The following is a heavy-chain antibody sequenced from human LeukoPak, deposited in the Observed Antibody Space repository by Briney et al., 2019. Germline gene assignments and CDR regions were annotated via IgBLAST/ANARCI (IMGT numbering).Heavy chain of an antibody. Sequence: SVKVSCKASGGTFSSYAISWVRQAPGQGLEWMGRIIPILGIANYAQKFQGRVTITADKSTSTAYMELSSLRSEDTAVYYCARSTYDYVWGSSRYYYGMDVWGQGTTVTVSS. D-gene: IGHD3-16*01. V-gene: IGHV1-69*04. CDR3: ARSTYDYVWGSSRYYYGMDV. CDR1: GGTFSSYA. CDR2: IIPILGIA. J-gene: IGHJ6*02.